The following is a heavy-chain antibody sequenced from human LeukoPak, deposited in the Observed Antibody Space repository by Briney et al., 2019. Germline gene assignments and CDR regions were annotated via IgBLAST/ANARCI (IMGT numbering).Heavy chain of an antibody. Sequence: VASVKVSCKASGYTFTSYDINWVRQATGQGLEWMGWMNPNSGNTGYAQKFQGRVTMTRDTSTSTVYMELSSLRSEDTAVYYCARGSSGYYNDYWGQGTLVTVSS. CDR1: GYTFTSYD. CDR2: MNPNSGNT. D-gene: IGHD3-22*01. J-gene: IGHJ4*02. V-gene: IGHV1-8*01. CDR3: ARGSSGYYNDY.